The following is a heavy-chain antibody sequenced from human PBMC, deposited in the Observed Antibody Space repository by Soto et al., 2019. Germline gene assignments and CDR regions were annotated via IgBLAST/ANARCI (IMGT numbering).Heavy chain of an antibody. D-gene: IGHD2-2*01. CDR3: ASSLGYCSTTSCHHYYFDF. J-gene: IGHJ4*02. V-gene: IGHV3-72*01. Sequence: GGSLRLSCAASGFQFTTPGINWVRQAPGKGLEWVGRTRNKANSYTTEYAASVKGRFTIPRDDSESSLYLQMNSLKTEDTAVYYCASSLGYCSTTSCHHYYFDFWGQGTLVTVSS. CDR2: TRNKANSYTT. CDR1: GFQFTTPG.